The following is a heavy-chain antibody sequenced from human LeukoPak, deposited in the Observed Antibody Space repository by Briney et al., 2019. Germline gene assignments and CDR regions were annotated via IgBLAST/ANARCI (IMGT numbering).Heavy chain of an antibody. CDR3: ARDLSATWYSLSY. CDR2: IDWSGAAS. V-gene: IGHV3-20*04. J-gene: IGHJ4*02. CDR1: GLSNADYG. Sequence: PGGSLRLSCVAAGLSNADYGMSWVRQVPGKGLEWVSGIDWSGAASEYADSVKGRFTISRDNAKNSLYLQMNTLRPEDTGVYYCARDLSATWYSLSYGGQGTLVTVSS. D-gene: IGHD2-21*02.